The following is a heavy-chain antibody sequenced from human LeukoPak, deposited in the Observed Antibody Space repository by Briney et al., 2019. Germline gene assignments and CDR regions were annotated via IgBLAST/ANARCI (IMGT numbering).Heavy chain of an antibody. Sequence: EASVKVSCKASGGTFSRYAISWVRQAPGQGLEWMGGIIPIFGTANYAQKFQGRVTITTDESTSTAYMELSSLRSEDTAVYYCARAEHAHYRGFDYWGQGTLVTVSS. D-gene: IGHD4-23*01. V-gene: IGHV1-69*05. CDR1: GGTFSRYA. CDR3: ARAEHAHYRGFDY. J-gene: IGHJ4*02. CDR2: IIPIFGTA.